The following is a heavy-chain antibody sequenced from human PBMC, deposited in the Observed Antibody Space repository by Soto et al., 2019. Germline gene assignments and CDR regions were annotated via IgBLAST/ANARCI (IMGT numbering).Heavy chain of an antibody. CDR1: GGSFSGYY. CDR3: ATYSAPDYGDYGYFDY. J-gene: IGHJ4*02. V-gene: IGHV4-34*01. D-gene: IGHD4-17*01. CDR2: INHSGGT. Sequence: QVQLQQWGAGLLKPSETLSLTCAVYGGSFSGYYWSWLRQPPGQGLELIGEINHSGGTNYNPSLKSRVTMSVDTSKNQFSLKLTSVTAADTAVYYCATYSAPDYGDYGYFDYWGQGTLVTVSS.